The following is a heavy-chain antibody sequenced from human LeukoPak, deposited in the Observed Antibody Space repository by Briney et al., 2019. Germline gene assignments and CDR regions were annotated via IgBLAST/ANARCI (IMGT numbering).Heavy chain of an antibody. J-gene: IGHJ4*02. CDR2: VYPGDSDI. CDR3: ARPRDGYNLYFDY. V-gene: IGHV5-51*01. Sequence: GESLKISCKGSGYIFTSYWIAWVRQMPEKGLEWMGVVYPGDSDIRYRPSFQGQVTISADKSISTAYLQWSSLKASDTAIYYCARPRDGYNLYFDYWGQGTLVTVSS. CDR1: GYIFTSYW. D-gene: IGHD5-24*01.